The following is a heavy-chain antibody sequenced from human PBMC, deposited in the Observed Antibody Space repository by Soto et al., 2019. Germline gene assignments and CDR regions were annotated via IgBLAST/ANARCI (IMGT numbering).Heavy chain of an antibody. CDR1: KGTFNRDA. CDR2: IIPMFGTA. Sequence: QEQLVXXXXEXXXPGSSVRVSCKASKGTFNRDAXXXXXXXXXQGLEWMGGIIPMFGTADYAQKFQGRXXXXXXXXXXXXXXXXXXXXXEDTAVYYCARRAAVSVTSLWFDPWGQGTLVTVXS. V-gene: IGHV1-69*01. J-gene: IGHJ5*02. D-gene: IGHD6-19*01. CDR3: ARRAAVSVTSLWFDP.